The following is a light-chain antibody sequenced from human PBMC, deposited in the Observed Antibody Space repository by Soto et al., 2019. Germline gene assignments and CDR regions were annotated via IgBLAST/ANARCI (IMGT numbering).Light chain of an antibody. CDR1: SSDVGAYDY. Sequence: QSALTQPRSVSGSPGQSVTISCTGTSSDVGAYDYVSWYQQHPGKAPKLIIYDVSKRPSGVPDRFSGSKSGNTASLTISGLQDEDEADYYCCSYAGSYTFLFGGGTQLTVL. CDR3: CSYAGSYTFL. J-gene: IGLJ2*01. V-gene: IGLV2-11*01. CDR2: DVS.